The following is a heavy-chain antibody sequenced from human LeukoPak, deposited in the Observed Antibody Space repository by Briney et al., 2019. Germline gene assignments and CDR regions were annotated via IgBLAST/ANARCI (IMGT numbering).Heavy chain of an antibody. J-gene: IGHJ6*02. CDR1: GFAFDDYT. CDR2: ISWDGGST. CDR3: AKDLEWTGSIYYYGMDV. V-gene: IGHV3-43*01. D-gene: IGHD3/OR15-3a*01. Sequence: GGSLRLSCAASGFAFDDYTMHWVRHAPGKGLEWVSLISWDGGSTYYADSVKGRFTISRDNSKNSLYLQMNSLRTEDTALYYCAKDLEWTGSIYYYGMDVWGQGTTVTVSS.